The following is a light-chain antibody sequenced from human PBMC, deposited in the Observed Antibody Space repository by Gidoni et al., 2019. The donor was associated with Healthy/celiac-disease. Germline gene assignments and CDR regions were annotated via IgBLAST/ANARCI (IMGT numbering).Light chain of an antibody. V-gene: IGKV1-5*03. J-gene: IGKJ1*01. CDR3: QQYNSYSQT. CDR1: QSISSW. CDR2: KAS. Sequence: DIQMTQSPSTLSASVGDRVTITCRASQSISSWLAWYQQKPGKAPKLLIYKASSLESGVPSRFSGIGSGTEFTPTISSLQPEDFATYSCQQYNSYSQTFGQGTKVEIK.